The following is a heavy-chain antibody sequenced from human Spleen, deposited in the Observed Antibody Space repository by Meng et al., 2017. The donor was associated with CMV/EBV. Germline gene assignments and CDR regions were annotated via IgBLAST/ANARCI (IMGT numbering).Heavy chain of an antibody. CDR2: ITASGANT. Sequence: GGSLKISCAASGFTFSSFAMSWVRQAPGKGLEWVSSITASGANTYDADSVKGRFIISRDNSKNTLYLQMNSLRVEDTAVYYCEKTGGRTSETYWGQGTLVTVSS. J-gene: IGHJ4*02. V-gene: IGHV3-23*01. D-gene: IGHD2-2*01. CDR3: EKTGGRTSETY. CDR1: GFTFSSFA.